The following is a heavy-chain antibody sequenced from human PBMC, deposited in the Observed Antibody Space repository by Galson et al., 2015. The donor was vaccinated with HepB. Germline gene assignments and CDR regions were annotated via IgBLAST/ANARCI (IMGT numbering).Heavy chain of an antibody. V-gene: IGHV3-21*01. CDR2: ISGSSSYT. CDR1: GFTFSTYS. D-gene: IGHD2-2*01. CDR3: ARDQGYCSSTSCYEYYMDV. J-gene: IGHJ6*03. Sequence: SLRLSCAASGFTFSTYSMNWVRQAPGKGLEWVSSISGSSSYTYYADSVKGRFTISRDNAKNSLYLQMNSLRAEDTAVFYCARDQGYCSSTSCYEYYMDVWGKGTTVTVSS.